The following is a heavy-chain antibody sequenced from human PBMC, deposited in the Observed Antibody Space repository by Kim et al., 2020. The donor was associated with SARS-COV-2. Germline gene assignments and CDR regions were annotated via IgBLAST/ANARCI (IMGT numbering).Heavy chain of an antibody. CDR2: IYYSGST. CDR1: GGSISSGGYY. CDR3: ARGNGSGPFDWFDP. Sequence: SETLSLTCTVSGGSISSGGYYWSWIRQHPGKGLEWIGYIYYSGSTYYNPSLKSRVTISVDTSKNQFSLKLSSVTAADTAVYYCARGNGSGPFDWFDPWGQGTLVTVSS. D-gene: IGHD3-10*01. V-gene: IGHV4-31*03. J-gene: IGHJ5*02.